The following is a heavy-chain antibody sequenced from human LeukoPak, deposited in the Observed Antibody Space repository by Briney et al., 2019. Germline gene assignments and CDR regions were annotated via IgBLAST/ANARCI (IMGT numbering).Heavy chain of an antibody. J-gene: IGHJ6*02. CDR3: AKDGSIGYCSSTSCPGPYGMDV. Sequence: GGSLRLSCAASGFSVTSNYMNWVRQAPGKGLEWVSLISGDGGSTYYADSVKGRFTISRDNSKNSLYLQMNSLRTEDTALYYCAKDGSIGYCSSTSCPGPYGMDVWGQGTTVTVSS. D-gene: IGHD2-2*01. V-gene: IGHV3-43*02. CDR1: GFSVTSNY. CDR2: ISGDGGST.